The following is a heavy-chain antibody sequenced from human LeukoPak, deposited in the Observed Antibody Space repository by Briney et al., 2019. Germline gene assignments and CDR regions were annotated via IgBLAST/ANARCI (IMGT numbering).Heavy chain of an antibody. CDR2: IYYTGTT. V-gene: IGHV4-59*08. CDR3: ARQVHDHSGSLYYFDY. D-gene: IGHD4-23*01. J-gene: IGHJ4*02. Sequence: SETLSLTCTVSGGSINNYYWSWIRQPPGKGLEWIGYIYYTGTTNYNPSLKSRVTISVDTSKNQFSLRLSSVTAADTAVYYCARQVHDHSGSLYYFDYWGQGSLVTVSS. CDR1: GGSINNYY.